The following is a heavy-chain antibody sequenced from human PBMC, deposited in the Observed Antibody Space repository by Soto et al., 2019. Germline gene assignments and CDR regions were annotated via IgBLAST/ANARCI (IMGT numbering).Heavy chain of an antibody. V-gene: IGHV5-51*01. J-gene: IGHJ3*02. CDR2: IYPGDSDT. CDR3: ARQPTRTYYYDSSGPHDAFDI. CDR1: GYSFTSYW. D-gene: IGHD3-22*01. Sequence: ESLKISCKGSGYSFTSYWIGWVRQMPGKGLEWMGIIYPGDSDTRYSPSFQGQVTISADKSISTAYLQWSSLKASDTAMYYCARQPTRTYYYDSSGPHDAFDIWGQGTMVTVSS.